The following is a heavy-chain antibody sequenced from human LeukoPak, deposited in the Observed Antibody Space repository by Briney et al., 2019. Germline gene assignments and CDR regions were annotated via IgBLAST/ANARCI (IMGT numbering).Heavy chain of an antibody. CDR1: GYSFTSYW. CDR2: IYPGDSDT. Sequence: GESLKISCKGSGYSFTSYWIGWVRQMPGKGLEWMGIIYPGDSDTRYSPSFQGQVTISADKSISTAYLQWSSLNASDTAMYYCARHVRGYYYDSSGPDYWGQGTLVTVSS. J-gene: IGHJ4*02. V-gene: IGHV5-51*01. CDR3: ARHVRGYYYDSSGPDY. D-gene: IGHD3-22*01.